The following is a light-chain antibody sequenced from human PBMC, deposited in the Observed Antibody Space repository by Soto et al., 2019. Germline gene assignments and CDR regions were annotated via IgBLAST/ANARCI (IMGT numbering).Light chain of an antibody. J-gene: IGKJ1*01. CDR2: AAS. Sequence: DIQMTQSPSSLSASLAYRFTITCLASLRIGTYLNWFQQKPGKAPKILIYAASSLHSGVPSRFSGSGSGTEFTLTISSLQPDDFATYYCQHYNSYSEAFGQGTKVDI. CDR1: LRIGTY. V-gene: IGKV1-16*01. CDR3: QHYNSYSEA.